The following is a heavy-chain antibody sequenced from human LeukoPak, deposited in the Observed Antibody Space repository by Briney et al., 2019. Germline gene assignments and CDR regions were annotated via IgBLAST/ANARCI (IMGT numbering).Heavy chain of an antibody. D-gene: IGHD1-26*01. CDR2: ISYDGSNK. J-gene: IGHJ4*02. CDR3: AKDLAVGATTNYFDY. CDR1: GFTFSSYG. V-gene: IGHV3-30*18. Sequence: GRSLRLSCAASGFTFSSYGMHWVRQAPGKGLEWVAVISYDGSNKYYADSVKGRFTISRDNSKNTLYLQMNSLRAEDTAVYYCAKDLAVGATTNYFDYWGQGTLVTVSS.